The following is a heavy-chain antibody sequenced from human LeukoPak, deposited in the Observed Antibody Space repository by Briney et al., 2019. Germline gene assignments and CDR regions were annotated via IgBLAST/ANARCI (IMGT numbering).Heavy chain of an antibody. D-gene: IGHD4-17*01. J-gene: IGHJ4*02. CDR3: ARDYGYYD. V-gene: IGHV3-30*03. CDR2: ISFDGDNQ. CDR1: GFSFSRYG. Sequence: GRSLRLSCAASGFSFSRYGMNWVRQAPGKGLEWVALISFDGDNQYYADSVKGRFTISRDNSKNTVYLQMSSLSLEDTAVYYCARDYGYYDWGQGTLVTVSS.